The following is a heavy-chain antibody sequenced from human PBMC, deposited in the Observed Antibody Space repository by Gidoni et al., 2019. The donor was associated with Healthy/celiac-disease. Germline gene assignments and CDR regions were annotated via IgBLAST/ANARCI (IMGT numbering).Heavy chain of an antibody. CDR2: IYTSGST. J-gene: IGHJ4*02. Sequence: QVQLQESGPGLVKPSQTLSLTCTVPGGSISSGRYYWSWIRQPAGKGLEWIGRIYTSGSTNYNPSLKSRVTISVDTSKNQFSLKLSSVTAADTAVYYCARGGGYYDFWSGYHIDYWGQGTLVTVSS. V-gene: IGHV4-61*02. CDR1: GGSISSGRYY. CDR3: ARGGGYYDFWSGYHIDY. D-gene: IGHD3-3*01.